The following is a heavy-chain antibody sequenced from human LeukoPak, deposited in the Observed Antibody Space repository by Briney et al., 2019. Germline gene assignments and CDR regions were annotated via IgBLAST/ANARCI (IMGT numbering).Heavy chain of an antibody. D-gene: IGHD6-6*01. CDR1: GFIFSSYD. CDR3: ARALSIATTVDI. CDR2: ISSFSSYI. J-gene: IGHJ3*02. Sequence: GGSLRFPCAASGFIFSSYDINWLGQAPGQGLEWISSISSFSSYIYYADSGRGRLTISRDNAKHSVFLQMNRRRAEDTAVYYCARALSIATTVDIWGLGTMVTVSS. V-gene: IGHV3-21*01.